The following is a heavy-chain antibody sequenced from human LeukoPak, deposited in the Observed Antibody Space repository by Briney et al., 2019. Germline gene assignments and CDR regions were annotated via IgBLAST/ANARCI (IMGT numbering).Heavy chain of an antibody. J-gene: IGHJ5*02. D-gene: IGHD3-10*01. V-gene: IGHV3-21*01. CDR1: GFTFSSYE. CDR3: AKDRGYGSGPNWFDP. Sequence: GGSLRLSCAASGFTFSSYEMNWVRQAPGKGLEWVSSISSSSSYIYYTDSVKGRFTISRDNAKNSLYLQMNSLRVEDTAVYYCAKDRGYGSGPNWFDPWGQGTLVTVSS. CDR2: ISSSSSYI.